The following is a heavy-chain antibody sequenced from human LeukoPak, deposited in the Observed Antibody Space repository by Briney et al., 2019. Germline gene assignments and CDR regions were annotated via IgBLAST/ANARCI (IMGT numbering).Heavy chain of an antibody. J-gene: IGHJ5*02. D-gene: IGHD3-10*01. CDR3: AQSLGASTWFGNWFDP. V-gene: IGHV4-39*01. CDR1: GVSISSTSYC. CDR2: IDDSGRT. Sequence: PSETLSLTCTVSGVSISSTSYCWGWIRHPPGKGLVWMGSIDDSGRTYSNPSLKSRLTISVETPKNQFSLKLSSVTAADTAVYYCAQSLGASTWFGNWFDPWGQGTLVTVSS.